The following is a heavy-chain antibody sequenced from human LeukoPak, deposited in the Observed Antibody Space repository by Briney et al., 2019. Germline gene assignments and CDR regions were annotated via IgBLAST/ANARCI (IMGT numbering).Heavy chain of an antibody. CDR1: GFTFSSYA. D-gene: IGHD3-22*01. CDR2: ISGSGGST. CDR3: AKARSGYKGAFDI. V-gene: IGHV3-23*01. Sequence: GGSLRLSCAASGFTFSSYAMSWVRKAPAKGLEWVSAISGSGGSTYYEDSVKGRFTISRDNSKNTLYLQMNSLRAEDTAVYYCAKARSGYKGAFDIWGQGTMVTVSS. J-gene: IGHJ3*02.